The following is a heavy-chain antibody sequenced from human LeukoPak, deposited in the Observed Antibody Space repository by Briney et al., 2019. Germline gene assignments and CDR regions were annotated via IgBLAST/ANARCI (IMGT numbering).Heavy chain of an antibody. CDR2: ISHNGVKT. V-gene: IGHV3-30-3*01. CDR1: GSSLRANA. CDR3: ARDLFYSDQRVDVFDI. J-gene: IGHJ3*02. Sequence: GGPLSPSCAAPGSSLRANAMKWSRKAPGKGLKGVEVISHNGVKTSYADSVRGQFTISRDNSKNTLYVEVNSLRPEDTAIYYCARDLFYSDQRVDVFDIWGQGTMVTVSS. D-gene: IGHD3-22*01.